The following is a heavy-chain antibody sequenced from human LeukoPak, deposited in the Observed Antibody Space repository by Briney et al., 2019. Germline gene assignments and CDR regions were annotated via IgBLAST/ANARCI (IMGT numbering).Heavy chain of an antibody. CDR2: INSDGSST. V-gene: IGHV3-74*01. Sequence: GGSLRLSCAASGFTFSSYWMHWVRQAPGKGLVWVSRINSDGSSTSYADSVKGRFTISRDNAKNTLYLQMNSLRAEDTAVYYCARESIAAAGTGAFDYWGQGTLVTVSS. J-gene: IGHJ4*02. D-gene: IGHD6-13*01. CDR3: ARESIAAAGTGAFDY. CDR1: GFTFSSYW.